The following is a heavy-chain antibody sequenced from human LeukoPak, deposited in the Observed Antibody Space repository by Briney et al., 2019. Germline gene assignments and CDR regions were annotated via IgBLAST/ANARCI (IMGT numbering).Heavy chain of an antibody. V-gene: IGHV1-2*02. D-gene: IGHD3-22*01. CDR2: INPNSGGT. CDR1: GYTFTGYY. J-gene: IGHJ4*02. Sequence: ASVKASCKASGYTFTGYYMHWVRQAPGQGLEWMGSINPNSGGTNYAQKFQGRVTMTRDTSISTAYMELSRLGSDDTAVYYCAPAPPPYYYGSSGYYYSYYYDYWGQGTLVTVSS. CDR3: APAPPPYYYGSSGYYYSYYYDY.